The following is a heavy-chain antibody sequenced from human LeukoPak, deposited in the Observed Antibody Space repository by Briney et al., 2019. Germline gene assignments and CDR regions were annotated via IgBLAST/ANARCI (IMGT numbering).Heavy chain of an antibody. CDR1: GFTLSSHW. J-gene: IGHJ6*02. CDR3: ARGSTYEGPYYQGMDV. V-gene: IGHV3-7*04. Sequence: PGGSLRLSCGISGFTLSSHWMHWVRQAPGKGLEWVATIKQDGSGKFYVDSVTGRFTISRHDARNSLFLRMTSLRVEDSAVYFCARGSTYEGPYYQGMDVWGQGTTVIVSS. D-gene: IGHD2-2*01. CDR2: IKQDGSGK.